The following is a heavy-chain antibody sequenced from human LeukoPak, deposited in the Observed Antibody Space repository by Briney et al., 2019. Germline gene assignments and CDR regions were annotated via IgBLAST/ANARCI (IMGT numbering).Heavy chain of an antibody. Sequence: PGGSLKLSCAASGFIFSDYYMTWIRQAPGKGLEWISYISSSSYTDYADSVKGRFTISRDNAKNSLYLQMDSLRAEYTAVYYCARDGRGYYDSSGYPDYWGQGTLVTVSS. D-gene: IGHD3-22*01. CDR2: ISSSSYT. CDR1: GFIFSDYY. CDR3: ARDGRGYYDSSGYPDY. J-gene: IGHJ4*02. V-gene: IGHV3-11*06.